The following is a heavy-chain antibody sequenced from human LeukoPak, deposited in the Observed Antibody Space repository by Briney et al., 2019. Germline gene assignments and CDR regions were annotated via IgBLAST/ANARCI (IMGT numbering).Heavy chain of an antibody. D-gene: IGHD6-25*01. CDR1: GFTFSNYG. J-gene: IGHJ4*02. V-gene: IGHV3-30*02. CDR3: AKDHSSGYFDY. Sequence: HPGGSLRLSCAASGFTFSNYGMHWVRQAPGKGLEWVAVIWYDGSNKYYADSVKGRFTISRDNSKNTLFLQMNSLRVEDTAVYYCAKDHSSGYFDYWGQGTLVTVSS. CDR2: IWYDGSNK.